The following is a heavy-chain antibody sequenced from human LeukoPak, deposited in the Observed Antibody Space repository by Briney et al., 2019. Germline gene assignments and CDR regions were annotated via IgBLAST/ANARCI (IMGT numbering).Heavy chain of an antibody. Sequence: SGPTLVKPTQTLTLTCSFSGFSLSTSGVGVAWIRQPPGKALEWLSLIYWDDDKRYSPSLKSRLTITKDTSKNHVILTMTNMDPVDTATYYCAHRRVNYGMDVWGQGTLVTVSS. CDR3: AHRRVNYGMDV. CDR1: GFSLSTSGVG. CDR2: IYWDDDK. D-gene: IGHD4-23*01. J-gene: IGHJ6*02. V-gene: IGHV2-5*02.